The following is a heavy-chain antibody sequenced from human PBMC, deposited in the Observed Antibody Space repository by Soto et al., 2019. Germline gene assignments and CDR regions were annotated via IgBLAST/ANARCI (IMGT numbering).Heavy chain of an antibody. Sequence: QVQLQESGPGLVKPSQTLSLTCTVSGGSISSGGYYWSWIRQHPGKGLEWIGDIYYSGSTYYNPSLKSRVTISVATSKNQCSLKLSSVTAADAAVYYCARDRSVPPGFDPWGQGTLVTVSS. V-gene: IGHV4-31*03. CDR1: GGSISSGGYY. D-gene: IGHD2-2*01. J-gene: IGHJ5*02. CDR2: IYYSGST. CDR3: ARDRSVPPGFDP.